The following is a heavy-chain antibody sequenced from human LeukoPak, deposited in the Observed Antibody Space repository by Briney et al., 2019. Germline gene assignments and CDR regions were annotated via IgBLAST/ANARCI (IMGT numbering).Heavy chain of an antibody. Sequence: SETLSLTCAVYGGSFSGYYWSWIRQPPGKGLEWIGEINHSGSTNYNPSLKSRVTISVDTSKNQFSLKLSSVTAADTAVYYCARAPGRYCSSTSCRLPKNYYYMDVWGKGTTVTVSS. CDR3: ARAPGRYCSSTSCRLPKNYYYMDV. D-gene: IGHD2-2*01. V-gene: IGHV4-34*01. CDR1: GGSFSGYY. CDR2: INHSGST. J-gene: IGHJ6*03.